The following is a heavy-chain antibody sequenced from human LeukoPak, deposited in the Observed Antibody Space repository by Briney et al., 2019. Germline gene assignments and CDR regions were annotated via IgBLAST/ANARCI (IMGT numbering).Heavy chain of an antibody. Sequence: SETLSLTCTVSGGSISNYYWNWVRQPPGKGLEWIGYVYYSGSTNYNPSLKSRVTISVDTSKNQFSLKLISVTAADTAVYYCARQPHPRGSFDYWGQGTLVTVFS. CDR1: GGSISNYY. CDR2: VYYSGST. D-gene: IGHD3-16*01. V-gene: IGHV4-59*08. CDR3: ARQPHPRGSFDY. J-gene: IGHJ4*02.